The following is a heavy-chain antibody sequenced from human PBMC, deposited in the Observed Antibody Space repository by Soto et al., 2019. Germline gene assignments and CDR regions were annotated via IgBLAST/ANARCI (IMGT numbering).Heavy chain of an antibody. CDR3: AKQTSYGMDV. CDR1: GGTCSSYA. V-gene: IGHV1-69*13. Sequence: GASVKVSCKASGGTCSSYAISWVRQAPGQGLEWMGGIIPIFGTANYAQKFQGRVTITADESTSTAYMELSSLRSEDTAVYYCAKQTSYGMDVWGQGTTVTVSS. J-gene: IGHJ6*02. CDR2: IIPIFGTA.